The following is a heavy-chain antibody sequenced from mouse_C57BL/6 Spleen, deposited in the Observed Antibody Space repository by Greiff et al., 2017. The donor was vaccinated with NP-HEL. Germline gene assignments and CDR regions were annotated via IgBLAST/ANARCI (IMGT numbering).Heavy chain of an antibody. D-gene: IGHD1-1*01. Sequence: QVQLQQSGAELVMPGASVKLSCKASGYTFTSYWMHWVKQRPGQGLEWIGEIDPSDSYTNYNQKFKGKSTLTVDKSSSTAYMQLSSLTSEDSAVYYCARWDTVVAFDYWGQGTTLTVSS. CDR1: GYTFTSYW. CDR2: IDPSDSYT. CDR3: ARWDTVVAFDY. J-gene: IGHJ2*01. V-gene: IGHV1-69*01.